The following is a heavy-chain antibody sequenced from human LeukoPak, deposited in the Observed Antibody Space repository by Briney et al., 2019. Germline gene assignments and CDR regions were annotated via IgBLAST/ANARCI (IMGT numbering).Heavy chain of an antibody. J-gene: IGHJ6*02. CDR1: GGSISGSSYY. Sequence: SETLSLTCTVSGGSISGSSYYWGWIRQPPGKGLEWIGSIYYSGSTYYNPSLKSRVTISVDTSKNQFSLKLSSVTAADTAGYYCARPGYGDFNYGMDVWGQGTTVTVSS. D-gene: IGHD4-17*01. CDR3: ARPGYGDFNYGMDV. CDR2: IYYSGST. V-gene: IGHV4-39*01.